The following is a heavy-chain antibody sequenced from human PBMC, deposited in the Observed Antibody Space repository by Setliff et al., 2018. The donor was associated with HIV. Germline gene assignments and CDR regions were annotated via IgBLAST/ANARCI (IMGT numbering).Heavy chain of an antibody. CDR2: IYPGDSDT. Sequence: GESLKISCQASGYSFTKFWIGWVRQMPGKGLEWMGIIYPGDSDTRYSPSFEGQVTMSADKSINTAYLQWNSLKASDTAMYYCARPQGGGFDYWGQGTLVTVSS. CDR3: ARPQGGGFDY. D-gene: IGHD3-16*01. V-gene: IGHV5-51*01. CDR1: GYSFTKFW. J-gene: IGHJ4*02.